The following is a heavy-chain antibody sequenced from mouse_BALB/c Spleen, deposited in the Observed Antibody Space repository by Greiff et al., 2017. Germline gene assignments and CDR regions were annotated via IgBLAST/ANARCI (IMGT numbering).Heavy chain of an antibody. Sequence: EVKLQESGAELVKPGASVKLSCTASGFNIKDTYMHWVKQRPEQGLEWIGRIDPANGNTKYDPKFQGKATITADTSSNTAYLQLSSLTSEDTAVYYCARELGPGYWGQGTLVTVSA. CDR3: ARELGPGY. CDR1: GFNIKDTY. D-gene: IGHD4-1*01. V-gene: IGHV14-3*02. CDR2: IDPANGNT. J-gene: IGHJ3*01.